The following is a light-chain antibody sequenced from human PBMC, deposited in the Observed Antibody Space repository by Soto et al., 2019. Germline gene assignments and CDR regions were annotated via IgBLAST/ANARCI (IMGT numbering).Light chain of an antibody. CDR3: QQYSSSPWT. Sequence: DIQMTQSPSTLSASVGDRVTITCRASQSIGSWLAWYQQKPGKAPKLVIYKASTLESGVPSSFSGSGSGTEFTLTISSLQPDDFATYYCQQYSSSPWTFGRGTKVEIK. V-gene: IGKV1-5*03. CDR2: KAS. J-gene: IGKJ1*01. CDR1: QSIGSW.